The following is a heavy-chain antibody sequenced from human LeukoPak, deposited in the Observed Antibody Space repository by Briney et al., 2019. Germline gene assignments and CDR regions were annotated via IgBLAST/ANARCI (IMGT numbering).Heavy chain of an antibody. CDR1: GGSISSSSYY. D-gene: IGHD5-24*01. Sequence: PSETLSLTCTVSGGSISSSSYYWGWIRQPPGKGLEWIGSIYYSGSTYYNPSLKSRVTISVDTSKNQFSLKLSSVTAADTAVYYCARGHVEMATIYDYWGQGTLVTVSS. V-gene: IGHV4-39*01. CDR2: IYYSGST. CDR3: ARGHVEMATIYDY. J-gene: IGHJ4*02.